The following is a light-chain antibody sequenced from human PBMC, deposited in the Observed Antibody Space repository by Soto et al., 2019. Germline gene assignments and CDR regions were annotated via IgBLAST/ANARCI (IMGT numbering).Light chain of an antibody. CDR1: QSVSNW. J-gene: IGKJ1*01. CDR3: QQYDTYARP. Sequence: DIQMTQSPSALSASVGDRVTITCRASQSVSNWLAWYRQKQGEAPKLLIYDGSTLERGVPSRFSGSGSGTEFTLTISSLPPDDFATFDCQQYDTYARPFGQGTKVDVK. CDR2: DGS. V-gene: IGKV1-5*03.